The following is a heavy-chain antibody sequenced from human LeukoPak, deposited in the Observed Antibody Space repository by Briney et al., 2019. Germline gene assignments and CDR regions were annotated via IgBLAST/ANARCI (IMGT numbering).Heavy chain of an antibody. CDR3: ARVSYYNSSGYYLFDY. J-gene: IGHJ4*02. V-gene: IGHV1-2*02. CDR2: INPNSGGT. D-gene: IGHD3-22*01. CDR1: GYTFTAYY. Sequence: ASVKVSCKASGYTFTAYYMHWVRQAPGQGLEWMGWINPNSGGTNYAQKFQGRVTMTRDTSISTAYMELSRLRSDDTAVYYCARVSYYNSSGYYLFDYWGQGTLVTVSS.